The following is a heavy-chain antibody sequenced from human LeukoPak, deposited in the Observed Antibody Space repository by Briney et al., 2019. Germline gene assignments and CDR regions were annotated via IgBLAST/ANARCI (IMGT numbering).Heavy chain of an antibody. V-gene: IGHV4-39*07. D-gene: IGHD3-22*01. CDR3: ARLYYDSSGYYYGIDY. Sequence: PSETLSLTCTVSGGSISSSSYYWGWIRQPPGKGLEWIGSIYYSGSTNYNPSLKSRVTISVGTSKNQFSLKLSSVTAADTAVYYCARLYYDSSGYYYGIDYWGQGTLVTVSS. CDR2: IYYSGST. CDR1: GGSISSSSYY. J-gene: IGHJ4*02.